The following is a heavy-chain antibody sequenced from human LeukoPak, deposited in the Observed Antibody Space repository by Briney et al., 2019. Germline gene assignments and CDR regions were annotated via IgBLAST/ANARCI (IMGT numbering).Heavy chain of an antibody. J-gene: IGHJ4*02. CDR3: TKSPFSGSYRFED. CDR1: GFTFSTYA. V-gene: IGHV3-23*01. D-gene: IGHD1-26*01. CDR2: ISGSGVTT. Sequence: GGSLRLSCVASGFTFSTYAVSWVRQAPGQGLEWVSVISGSGVTTYYADSVKGRFSISRANSKNTLWLQMSSLRAEDTAVYFCTKSPFSGSYRFEDWGQGTLVTVSS.